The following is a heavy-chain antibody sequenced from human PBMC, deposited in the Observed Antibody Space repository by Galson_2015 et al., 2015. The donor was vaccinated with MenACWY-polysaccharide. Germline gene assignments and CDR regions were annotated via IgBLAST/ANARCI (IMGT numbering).Heavy chain of an antibody. CDR3: AKASQWGAAAVGSFDH. D-gene: IGHD6-13*01. J-gene: IGHJ4*02. CDR2: ISGSGTNI. Sequence: SLRLSCAVSGFSITSYAVNWVRQAPGRGLEWVAVISGSGTNIQYADSVKGRFTISRDTSKSTLYLQMNSLRAEGMAKYYCAKASQWGAAAVGSFDHWGQGTLVTVSS. V-gene: IGHV3-23*01. CDR1: GFSITSYA.